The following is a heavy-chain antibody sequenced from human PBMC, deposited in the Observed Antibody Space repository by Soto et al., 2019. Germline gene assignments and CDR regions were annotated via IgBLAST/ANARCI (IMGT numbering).Heavy chain of an antibody. D-gene: IGHD3-3*01. J-gene: IGHJ4*02. Sequence: PSETLYLTCTVSGGSISSYYWSWIRQPSGKGQEWIGYIYYSGSTNYNHALKSRVTISVETSKNQFSMKLSSVTAADTAVYYCARVSYYVFSSDYSTEYYFDYRGQGPLIT. CDR1: GGSISSYY. V-gene: IGHV4-59*01. CDR2: IYYSGST. CDR3: ARVSYYVFSSDYSTEYYFDY.